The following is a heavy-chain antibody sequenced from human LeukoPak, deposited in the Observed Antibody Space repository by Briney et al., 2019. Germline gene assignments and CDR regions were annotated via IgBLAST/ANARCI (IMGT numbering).Heavy chain of an antibody. J-gene: IGHJ4*02. D-gene: IGHD6-13*01. CDR2: INHSGST. V-gene: IGHV4-34*01. Sequence: PSETLSLTCAVYGGSFSGYYWSWIRQPPGKGLEWIGEINHSGSTNFNPSLKSRVTISVDTFKNQFSLKLSPVTAADTAVYYCASPHPRYSSSWYVFYYWGQGTLVTVSP. CDR1: GGSFSGYY. CDR3: ASPHPRYSSSWYVFYY.